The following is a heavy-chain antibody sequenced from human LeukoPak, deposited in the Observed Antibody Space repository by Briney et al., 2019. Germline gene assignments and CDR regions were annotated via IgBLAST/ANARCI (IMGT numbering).Heavy chain of an antibody. J-gene: IGHJ4*02. CDR3: ARDTPYYDILTGPVY. V-gene: IGHV3-33*01. D-gene: IGHD3-9*01. CDR1: GFTFSSYG. CDR2: IWYDGSNK. Sequence: GGSLRLSCAASGFTFSSYGMHWVRQAPGRGLEWVAVIWYDGSNKYYADSVKGRFTISRDNSKNTLYLQMNSLRAEDTAVYYCARDTPYYDILTGPVYWGQGTLVTVSS.